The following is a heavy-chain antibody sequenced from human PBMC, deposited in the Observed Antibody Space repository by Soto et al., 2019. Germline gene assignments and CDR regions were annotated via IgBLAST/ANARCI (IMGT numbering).Heavy chain of an antibody. CDR1: GGSISSYY. D-gene: IGHD3-10*01. CDR2: ISYSGST. J-gene: IGHJ4*02. Sequence: QVQLQESGPGLVKPSETLSLTCTVSGGSISSYYWSWIRQPPGKGLEWIGYISYSGSTNYNPSLKSRVTISVDTSKNQFSLKLSSVTAADTAVYYCARHAVTMVRGVRAGGACDYWGQGPLVTVSS. V-gene: IGHV4-59*08. CDR3: ARHAVTMVRGVRAGGACDY.